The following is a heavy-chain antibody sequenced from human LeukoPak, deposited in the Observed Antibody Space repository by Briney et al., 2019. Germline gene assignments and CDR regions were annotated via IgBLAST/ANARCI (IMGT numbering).Heavy chain of an antibody. V-gene: IGHV3-21*01. CDR2: ISSSSSYI. D-gene: IGHD6-13*01. J-gene: IGHJ4*02. CDR3: ARDGRQQLVHVFDY. CDR1: GFTFSSYS. Sequence: PGGSLRLSCAASGFTFSSYSMNWVRQAPGKGLEWVSSISSSSSYIYYADSVKGRFTISRDNAKNSLYLQMNSLRAEDTAVYYCARDGRQQLVHVFDYWGQGTLVTVSS.